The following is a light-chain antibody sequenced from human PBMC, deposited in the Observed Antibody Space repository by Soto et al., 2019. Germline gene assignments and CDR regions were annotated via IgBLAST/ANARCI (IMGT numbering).Light chain of an antibody. V-gene: IGKV1-39*01. CDR2: GAS. J-gene: IGKJ5*01. Sequence: DIQMTQSPSSLSASVGDRVTITCRASQDISDYLTWYHQRPGNAPKVLVYGASSLQSGVPSRFSGSGAGTDFSLTIASLQPEDLGTYYCQQSFSTVITFGQGTRLEI. CDR1: QDISDY. CDR3: QQSFSTVIT.